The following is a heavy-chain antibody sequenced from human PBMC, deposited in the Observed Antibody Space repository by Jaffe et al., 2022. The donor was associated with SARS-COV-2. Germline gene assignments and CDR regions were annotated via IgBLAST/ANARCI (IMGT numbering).Heavy chain of an antibody. CDR3: VKKGGDNFCSGGSCLDH. V-gene: IGHV3-30*18. J-gene: IGHJ4*02. CDR1: GFAFSAYG. D-gene: IGHD2-15*01. Sequence: QVQLVESGGGVVQPGKSVRLSCAASGFAFSAYGMHWVRQAPGKGLEWVAYISHGATYMQYGDSVKGRFTVSRDNSKNTLNLQMNSLRPEDTAVYHCVKKGGDNFCSGGSCLDHWGQGALVTVSS. CDR2: ISHGATYM.